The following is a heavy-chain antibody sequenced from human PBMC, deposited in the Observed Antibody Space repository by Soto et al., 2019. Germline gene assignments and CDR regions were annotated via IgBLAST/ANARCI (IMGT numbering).Heavy chain of an antibody. CDR2: IVVGSGNT. CDR3: AAVGYCSGGSCYSHYYYYGMDV. J-gene: IGHJ6*02. V-gene: IGHV1-58*01. Sequence: SVKVSCKASGFTFTSSAVQWVRQARGQRLEWIGWIVVGSGNTNYAQKFQERVTITRDMSTSTAYMELSSLRSEDTAVYYCAAVGYCSGGSCYSHYYYYGMDVWGQGTTVTVSS. CDR1: GFTFTSSA. D-gene: IGHD2-15*01.